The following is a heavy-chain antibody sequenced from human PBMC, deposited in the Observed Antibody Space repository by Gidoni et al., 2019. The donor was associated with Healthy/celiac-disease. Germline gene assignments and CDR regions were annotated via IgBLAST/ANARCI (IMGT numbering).Heavy chain of an antibody. CDR3: AKSYYYDTGVDY. D-gene: IGHD3-22*01. J-gene: IGHJ4*02. V-gene: IGHV3-9*01. Sequence: QAPGKGLEWVSGISWNSSSIGYADSVKGRFTISRDNAKNSLYLQMNSLRAEDTALYYCAKSYYYDTGVDYWGQGTLVTVSS. CDR2: ISWNSSSI.